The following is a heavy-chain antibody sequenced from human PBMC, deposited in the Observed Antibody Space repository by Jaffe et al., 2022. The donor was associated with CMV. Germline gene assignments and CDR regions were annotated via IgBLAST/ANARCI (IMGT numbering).Heavy chain of an antibody. J-gene: IGHJ4*02. Sequence: ELQLVESGGVLVQPGGSLRLSCAASGFTFSRYWMHWVRQAPGEGLVWVSRIDPDGGSITYADSVRGRFTISRDNARNTLYLEMNSLRAEDTAVYYCTSVKVGYWGQGTLVTVSS. V-gene: IGHV3-74*03. CDR2: IDPDGGSI. D-gene: IGHD1-26*01. CDR3: TSVKVGY. CDR1: GFTFSRYW.